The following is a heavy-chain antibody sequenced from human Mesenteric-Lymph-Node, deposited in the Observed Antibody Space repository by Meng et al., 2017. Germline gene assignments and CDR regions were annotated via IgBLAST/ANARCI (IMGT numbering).Heavy chain of an antibody. CDR3: ARTTYDDNGFYSPSVDS. CDR2: IYYSGNT. J-gene: IGHJ4*02. Sequence: QVQLQESGPGLVRPSETLSLTCTVSGGSDLSGSDYWSWIRQPPGKGLEWIGYIYYSGNTHSSPSLNSRLTISLDTSKNQFSLRLTSVTAADTAVYYCARTTYDDNGFYSPSVDSWGQGTLVTVSS. CDR1: GGSDLSGSDY. V-gene: IGHV4-61*01. D-gene: IGHD3-3*01.